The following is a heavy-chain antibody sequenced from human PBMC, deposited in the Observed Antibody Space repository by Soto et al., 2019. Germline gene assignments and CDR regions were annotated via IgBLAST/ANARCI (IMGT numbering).Heavy chain of an antibody. V-gene: IGHV3-23*01. J-gene: IGHJ4*02. CDR2: ISGSGGST. CDR1: GFTFSSYA. D-gene: IGHD3-3*01. CDR3: AKVDGLFGVVTLFDY. Sequence: GGSLRLSCAASGFTFSSYAMSWVRQAPGKGLEWVSAISGSGGSTYYADSVKGRFTISRDNSKNTLYLQMNSLRAEDTAVYYCAKVDGLFGVVTLFDYWGQGTLVTVSS.